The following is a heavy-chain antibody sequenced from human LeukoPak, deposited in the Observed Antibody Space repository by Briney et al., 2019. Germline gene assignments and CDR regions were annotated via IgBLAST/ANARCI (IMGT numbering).Heavy chain of an antibody. CDR3: ARSSRRSDWFDP. J-gene: IGHJ5*02. CDR1: GGPISSYY. Sequence: PSETLSLTCTVSGGPISSYYWSWIRQPPGKGLEWIGYIYYSGSTNYNPSLKSRVTISVDTSKNQFSLKLSSVTAADTAVYYCARSSRRSDWFDPWGQGTLVTVSS. V-gene: IGHV4-59*01. CDR2: IYYSGST.